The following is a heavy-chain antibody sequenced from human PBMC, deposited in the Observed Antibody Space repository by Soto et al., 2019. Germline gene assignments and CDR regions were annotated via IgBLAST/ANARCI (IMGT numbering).Heavy chain of an antibody. V-gene: IGHV1-58*01. J-gene: IGHJ4*02. CDR1: GFTFTSSA. Sequence: ASVKVSCKASGFTFTSSAVQWVRQARGQRLEWIGWIVVGSSNTNYAQKFQERVTITRDMSTSTAYMELSSLRSEDTAVYYCAADPIVGKTGYRNFDYWGQGTLVTASS. CDR2: IVVGSSNT. D-gene: IGHD3-9*01. CDR3: AADPIVGKTGYRNFDY.